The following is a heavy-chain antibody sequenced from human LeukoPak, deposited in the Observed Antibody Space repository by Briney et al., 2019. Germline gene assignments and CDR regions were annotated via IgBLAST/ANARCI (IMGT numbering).Heavy chain of an antibody. V-gene: IGHV1-69*05. CDR3: ASRFPAAGAFDI. CDR1: GGTFSSYA. D-gene: IGHD3-3*01. J-gene: IGHJ3*02. Sequence: SVKVSCKASGGTFSSYAISWVRQAPGQGLEWMGGIIPIFGTANYAQKFQGRVTITTDESTSTAYMELSSLRSEDTAVYYCASRFPAAGAFDIWDQGTMVTVSS. CDR2: IIPIFGTA.